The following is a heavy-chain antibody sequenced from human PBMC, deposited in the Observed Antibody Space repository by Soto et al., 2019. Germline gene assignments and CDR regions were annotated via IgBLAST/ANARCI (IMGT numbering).Heavy chain of an antibody. Sequence: PGGSLRLSCAASGFTFSSYAMSWVRQAPGKGLEWVSAISGSGGSTYYADSVKGRFTISRDNSKNTPYLQMNSLRAEDTAVYYCAKDLRPGYYYYGMDVWGQGTTVTVSS. CDR2: ISGSGGST. CDR3: AKDLRPGYYYYGMDV. CDR1: GFTFSSYA. J-gene: IGHJ6*02. V-gene: IGHV3-23*01.